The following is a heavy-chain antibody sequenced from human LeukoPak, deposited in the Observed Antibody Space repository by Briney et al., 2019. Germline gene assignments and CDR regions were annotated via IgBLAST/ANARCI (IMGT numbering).Heavy chain of an antibody. V-gene: IGHV4-59*01. J-gene: IGHJ4*02. CDR3: ARDQYSYGHFDY. CDR1: GGSTSSYY. CDR2: IYYSGST. D-gene: IGHD5-18*01. Sequence: PSETLSLTCTVSGGSTSSYYWSWIRQPPGKGLEWIGYIYYSGSTNYNPSLKSRVTISVDTSKNQFSLTLSSVTAADTAVYYCARDQYSYGHFDYWGQGTLVTVSS.